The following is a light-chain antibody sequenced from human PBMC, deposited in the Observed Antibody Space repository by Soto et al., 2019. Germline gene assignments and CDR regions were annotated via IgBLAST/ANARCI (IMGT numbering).Light chain of an antibody. J-gene: IGLJ1*01. CDR1: SSDVGGYNY. CDR3: SSYTSSSLYV. CDR2: DVN. V-gene: IGLV2-14*01. Sequence: QSALTQPASVSGSPGQSITLSYTGTSSDVGGYNYVSWYQQHPGKAPKLMIYDVNNRPSGVSNRFSGSKSGNTASLTISGLQAEDEADYYCSSYTSSSLYVFGTGTKLTVL.